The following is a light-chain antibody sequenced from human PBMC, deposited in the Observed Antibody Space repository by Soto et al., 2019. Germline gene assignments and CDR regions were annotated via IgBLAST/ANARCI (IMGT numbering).Light chain of an antibody. V-gene: IGKV3-15*01. CDR2: DAS. Sequence: TQSPATLSVSPGERATLSCRASQSINTHLAWYQQRPGQAPRLLVYDASTRATGVPARFSGSGSGIEFTLAISSLQSEDFAVYYCQQYHNWPITFGQGTRLEIK. CDR1: QSINTH. J-gene: IGKJ5*01. CDR3: QQYHNWPIT.